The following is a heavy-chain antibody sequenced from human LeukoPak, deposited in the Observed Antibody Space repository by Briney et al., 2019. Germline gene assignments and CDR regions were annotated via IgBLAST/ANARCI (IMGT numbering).Heavy chain of an antibody. J-gene: IGHJ4*02. Sequence: GGSLRLSCAASGFTFSSYAMSWVRQAPGKGLEWVSVISGSGGSTYYADSVKGRFTISRDNSKNTLYLQMNSLRAEDTAVYYCARGDKSSGWYFFDYWGQGTLVTVSS. D-gene: IGHD6-19*01. V-gene: IGHV3-23*01. CDR2: ISGSGGST. CDR3: ARGDKSSGWYFFDY. CDR1: GFTFSSYA.